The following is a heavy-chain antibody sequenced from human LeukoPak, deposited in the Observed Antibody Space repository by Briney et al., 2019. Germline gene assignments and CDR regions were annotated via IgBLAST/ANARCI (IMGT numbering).Heavy chain of an antibody. V-gene: IGHV4-38-2*02. Sequence: PSETLSLTCSVSGYSISRGYFWGWIRQTPVKGLEWIATIYESGTYYSPSLKSRLTISMETSKNQFFLNLRSVTAADTAIYYCARVPPLRGSNWYGRWFDPWGQGILVTVSS. J-gene: IGHJ5*02. CDR3: ARVPPLRGSNWYGRWFDP. CDR1: GYSISRGYF. CDR2: IYESGT. D-gene: IGHD6-13*01.